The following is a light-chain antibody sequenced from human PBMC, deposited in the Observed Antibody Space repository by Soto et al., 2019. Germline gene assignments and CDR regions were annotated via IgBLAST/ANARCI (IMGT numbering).Light chain of an antibody. CDR1: HSVSSSY. CDR2: GAS. Sequence: EIVLKQSPGNLSLSPGERATLSCRASHSVSSSYLAWYQQKPGQAPRLLIYGASSRATGIPDRFSGSGSGTDFTLTISRLEPEDFAVYYCQQYGSSPWTFGQGTKVEIK. CDR3: QQYGSSPWT. J-gene: IGKJ1*01. V-gene: IGKV3-20*01.